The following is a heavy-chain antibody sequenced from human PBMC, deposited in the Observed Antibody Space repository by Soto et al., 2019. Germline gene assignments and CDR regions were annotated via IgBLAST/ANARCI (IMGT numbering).Heavy chain of an antibody. CDR1: GFSFSDSY. CDR2: ISGSSGYT. J-gene: IGHJ6*02. D-gene: IGHD3-10*01. Sequence: QVQLVESGGGLVKPGGSLRLSCAASGFSFSDSYMSWVRQAPGKGLEWVAYISGSSGYTRYADSVKGRFTISRDNAKNSLYLQMNSLRVEDTAVYYCARDRGGYGPPDVWGQGTTVTVSS. V-gene: IGHV3-11*06. CDR3: ARDRGGYGPPDV.